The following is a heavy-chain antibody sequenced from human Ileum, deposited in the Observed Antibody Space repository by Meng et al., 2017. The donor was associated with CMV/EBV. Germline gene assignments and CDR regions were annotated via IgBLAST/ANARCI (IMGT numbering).Heavy chain of an antibody. Sequence: QVQLVQSGAEVKKSXXSVKVSCKASGYTFTGYFIFWVRQAPGQGLEWMGSINPYSGATNNAQKFQGRFTMTRDMSIHTAYMELSSLRSDDTAVYYCAIISGGDFDYWGQGTLVTVSS. CDR3: AIISGGDFDY. J-gene: IGHJ4*02. V-gene: IGHV1-2*02. CDR1: GYTFTGYF. CDR2: INPYSGAT. D-gene: IGHD1-26*01.